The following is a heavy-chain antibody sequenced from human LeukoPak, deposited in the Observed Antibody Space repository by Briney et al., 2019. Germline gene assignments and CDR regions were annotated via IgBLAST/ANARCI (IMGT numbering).Heavy chain of an antibody. V-gene: IGHV4-39*01. J-gene: IGHJ4*02. CDR2: IYYSGST. CDR1: GGSISSSSYY. CDR3: ASRLSGYSYGIDY. Sequence: PSETLSLTCTVSGGSISSSSYYWGWIRQPPGKGLEWIGSIYYSGSTYYNPSLKSRVTISVDTSKNQFSLKLSSVTAADTAVYYCASRLSGYSYGIDYWGQGTLVTVSS. D-gene: IGHD5-18*01.